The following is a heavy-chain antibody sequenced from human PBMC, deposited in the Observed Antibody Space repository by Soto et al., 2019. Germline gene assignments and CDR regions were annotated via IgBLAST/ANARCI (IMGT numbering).Heavy chain of an antibody. J-gene: IGHJ4*02. CDR2: ITGSGSST. CDR3: AKDEGSDSNYGRY. D-gene: IGHD4-4*01. CDR1: GFTFSSYA. Sequence: PGGSLRLSCAASGFTFSSYAMSWVRQAPGKGLEWVSAITGSGSSTYYADSVKGRFTISRDNSKNTLYLQMNSLRAEDTAVYYCAKDEGSDSNYGRYWGQGTLVTVSS. V-gene: IGHV3-23*01.